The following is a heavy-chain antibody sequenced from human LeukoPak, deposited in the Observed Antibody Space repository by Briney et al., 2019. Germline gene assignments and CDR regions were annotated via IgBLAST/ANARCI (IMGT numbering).Heavy chain of an antibody. J-gene: IGHJ4*02. Sequence: PGGSLRLSRAASGFTFNDYHVGWIRQAPGKGMECISYISPCGGTLDYTDSVKGRFTISRDNARNSLYLQMNSLRSEDTAVYYCARSLTRHFDNWGQGTLVIVSS. CDR2: ISPCGGTL. D-gene: IGHD3-9*01. V-gene: IGHV3-11*01. CDR1: GFTFNDYH. CDR3: ARSLTRHFDN.